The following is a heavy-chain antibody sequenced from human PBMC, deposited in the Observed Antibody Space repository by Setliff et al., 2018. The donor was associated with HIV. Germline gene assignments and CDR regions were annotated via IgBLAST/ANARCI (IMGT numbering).Heavy chain of an antibody. Sequence: GASVKVSCKTSGYSFSSYAISWVRQAPGQGLEWMGRLNPNSGDTNYAQKFQGRVTMTRDTSISTGYMEVSRLRSDDTAVYYCARGPYQARGTFDYWGQGTLVTVSS. J-gene: IGHJ4*02. CDR1: GYSFSSYA. V-gene: IGHV1-2*06. CDR2: LNPNSGDT. CDR3: ARGPYQARGTFDY. D-gene: IGHD1-26*01.